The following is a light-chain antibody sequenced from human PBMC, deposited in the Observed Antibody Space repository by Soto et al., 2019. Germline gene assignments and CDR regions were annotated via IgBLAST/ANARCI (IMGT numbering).Light chain of an antibody. CDR1: QVINSE. J-gene: IGKJ4*01. CDR3: QQYNSYSFT. CDR2: DAS. Sequence: AIQLTQSPSSLSASVGDRVTITCRASQVINSEVAWYQQKPGIPPKLLIFDASSLAGGVPSRFSGGYSGTDFTLTISSLQPEDFAAYYCQQYNSYSFTFGGGTKVDIK. V-gene: IGKV1-13*02.